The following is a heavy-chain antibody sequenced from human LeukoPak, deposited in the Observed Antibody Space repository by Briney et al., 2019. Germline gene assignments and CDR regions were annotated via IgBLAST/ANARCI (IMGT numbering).Heavy chain of an antibody. V-gene: IGHV3-64*01. CDR2: ISSNGGST. CDR3: ARVSPVGATDY. J-gene: IGHJ4*02. Sequence: AGGSLRLSCAASGFTFSSYGMSWVRQAPGKGLEYVSAISSNGGSTYYANSVKGRFTISRDNSKNTLYLQMGSLRAEDMAVYYCARVSPVGATDYWGQGTLVTVSS. CDR1: GFTFSSYG. D-gene: IGHD1-26*01.